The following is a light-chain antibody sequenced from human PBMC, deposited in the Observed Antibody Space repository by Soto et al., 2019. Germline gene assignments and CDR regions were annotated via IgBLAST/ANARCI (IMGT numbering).Light chain of an antibody. J-gene: IGKJ1*01. Sequence: EIVLTQSPGTLSLSPGERATLSCRASQSVSSSSLAWYQQKPGQAPRLLIYGASSRATGIPDRFSGSGSGTDFILTISRLEPEDSAVYYCQQYGSSPWTFGQGTKVEIK. V-gene: IGKV3-20*01. CDR1: QSVSSSS. CDR2: GAS. CDR3: QQYGSSPWT.